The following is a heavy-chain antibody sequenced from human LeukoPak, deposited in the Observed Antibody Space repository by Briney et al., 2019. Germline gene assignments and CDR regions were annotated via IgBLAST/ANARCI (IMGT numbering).Heavy chain of an antibody. J-gene: IGHJ3*02. CDR2: IKQDGSEK. Sequence: GGSLRLSCAASGFTFSSYWMSWVRQAPGKGLEWVANIKQDGSEKYYVDSVKGRFTISRDNAKNSLYLQMNSLRAEDTAVYYCARERTTVVTPDAFDIWGQGTMVTVSS. CDR1: GFTFSSYW. CDR3: ARERTTVVTPDAFDI. V-gene: IGHV3-7*01. D-gene: IGHD4-23*01.